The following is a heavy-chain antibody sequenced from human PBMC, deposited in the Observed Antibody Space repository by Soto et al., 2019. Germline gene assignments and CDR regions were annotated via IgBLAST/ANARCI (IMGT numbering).Heavy chain of an antibody. Sequence: QAQLVESGGGVVQPGRSLRLSCAASGFILSDYGMHWVRQAPGEGLECVAVISYDGSKKIFADSVKGRFTISRDNSKNMLYLQMSNLRANDTAVYYCAKDLGVVAVPAAILSVFDSWGQGTLVTVSS. CDR3: AKDLGVVAVPAAILSVFDS. D-gene: IGHD2-2*01. J-gene: IGHJ4*02. CDR2: ISYDGSKK. CDR1: GFILSDYG. V-gene: IGHV3-30*18.